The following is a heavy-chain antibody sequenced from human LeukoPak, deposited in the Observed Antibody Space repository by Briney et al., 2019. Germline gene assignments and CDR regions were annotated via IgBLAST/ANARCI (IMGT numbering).Heavy chain of an antibody. CDR2: IKQDGSQK. Sequence: GGSLRLSCAASGFTFTNYWMSWDRQAAGKGLEWLANIKQDGSQKYYVDSVKGRFTISRDNAKNSLYLQMNSLGAEDTAVYYCARDRDSNWYPYHDHWSQGTLVSVSS. CDR3: ARDRDSNWYPYHDH. CDR1: GFTFTNYW. D-gene: IGHD4-11*01. V-gene: IGHV3-7*03. J-gene: IGHJ4*02.